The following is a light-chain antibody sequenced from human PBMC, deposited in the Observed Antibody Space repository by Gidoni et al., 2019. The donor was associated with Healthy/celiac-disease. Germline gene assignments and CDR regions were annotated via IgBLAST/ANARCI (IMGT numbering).Light chain of an antibody. J-gene: IGLJ3*02. Sequence: QSALTQPASVSGSPGQSITISCTGTSSDVGGYNYVSWYQQHPGKAPKLIIYDVSNRPSGVSNRFSGSKSGNTASLTISGLQAEDEADYYCSSYTSSSPSWVFGGGTKLTFL. CDR2: DVS. V-gene: IGLV2-14*01. CDR3: SSYTSSSPSWV. CDR1: SSDVGGYNY.